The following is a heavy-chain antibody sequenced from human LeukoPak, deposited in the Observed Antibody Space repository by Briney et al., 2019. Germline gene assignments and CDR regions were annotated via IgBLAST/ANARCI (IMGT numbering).Heavy chain of an antibody. V-gene: IGHV4-59*13. Sequence: PSETLSLTCSVSGASINNYHWSWIRQSPGKGLEWIGFISNSGSTYYSASLKSRVTISVDTSKNHFSLNLRSVTAADTALYYCARYNTLSRGFSVVDYWGQGTLVTVSS. CDR1: GASINNYH. CDR2: ISNSGST. J-gene: IGHJ4*02. CDR3: ARYNTLSRGFSVVDY. D-gene: IGHD5/OR15-5a*01.